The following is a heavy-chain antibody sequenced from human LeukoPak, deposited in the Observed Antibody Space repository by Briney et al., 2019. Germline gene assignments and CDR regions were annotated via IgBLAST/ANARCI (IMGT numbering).Heavy chain of an antibody. CDR1: GGSFSGYY. V-gene: IGHV4-34*01. CDR3: ARVKGGIAAFDY. Sequence: PSETLSLTCAVYGGSFSGYYWSWIRQPPGKGLEWIGEINHSGSTNYNPSLKSRVTISVDTSKNRFSLKLSSVTAADTAVYYCARVKGGIAAFDYWGQGTLVTVSS. D-gene: IGHD6-13*01. J-gene: IGHJ4*02. CDR2: INHSGST.